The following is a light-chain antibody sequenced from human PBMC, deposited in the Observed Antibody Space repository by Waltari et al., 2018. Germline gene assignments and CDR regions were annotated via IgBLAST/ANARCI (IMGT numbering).Light chain of an antibody. CDR2: DVS. V-gene: IGLV2-14*03. Sequence: QSALTQPASVSGSPGQSITISCTGTSSDVGGYNYVSSYQQHPGKAPKLMIYDVSNRPSVVSNRFSGSKSGNTASLTISGLQAEDEADYYCSSYTSSSTLDVFGTGTKVTVL. CDR3: SSYTSSSTLDV. J-gene: IGLJ1*01. CDR1: SSDVGGYNY.